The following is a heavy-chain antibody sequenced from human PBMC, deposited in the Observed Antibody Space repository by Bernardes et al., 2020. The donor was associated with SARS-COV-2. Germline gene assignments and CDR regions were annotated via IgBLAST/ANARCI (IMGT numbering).Heavy chain of an antibody. CDR1: GFTVSSNY. Sequence: GGSLRLSCAASGFTVSSNYMSWVRQAPGKGLEWVSVIYSGGSTYYADSVKGRFTISRHNSKNTLYLQMNSLRAEDTAVYYCSRGWVEGYCSGGSCYSDWFDPWG. CDR2: IYSGGST. V-gene: IGHV3-53*04. J-gene: IGHJ5*02. D-gene: IGHD2-15*01. CDR3: SRGWVEGYCSGGSCYSDWFDP.